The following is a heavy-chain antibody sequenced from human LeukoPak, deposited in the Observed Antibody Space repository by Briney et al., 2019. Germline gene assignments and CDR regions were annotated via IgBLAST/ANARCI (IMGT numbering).Heavy chain of an antibody. CDR3: AKSWEYSGYGINDYYFDY. Sequence: RTGESLRLSCAASGFTFSSYAMSWVRQAPGKGLEWVSAISGSGGSTYYADSVKGRFTISRDNSKNTLYLQMDSLRAEDTAVYYCAKSWEYSGYGINDYYFDYWGQGTLVTVSS. J-gene: IGHJ4*02. V-gene: IGHV3-23*01. D-gene: IGHD5-12*01. CDR2: ISGSGGST. CDR1: GFTFSSYA.